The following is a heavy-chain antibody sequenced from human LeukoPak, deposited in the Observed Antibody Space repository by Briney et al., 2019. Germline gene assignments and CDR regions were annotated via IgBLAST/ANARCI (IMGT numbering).Heavy chain of an antibody. D-gene: IGHD5-12*01. CDR3: ARLTYGGYGDDY. CDR1: GGSISSGSYY. J-gene: IGHJ4*02. Sequence: PSETLSLTCTVSGGSISSGSYYWGWIRQPPGKGLEWIGSIYYSGSTYYNPSLKSRVTISVDTSKNQFSLKLSSVTAADTAVYYCARLTYGGYGDDYWAREPWSPSPQ. CDR2: IYYSGST. V-gene: IGHV4-39*01.